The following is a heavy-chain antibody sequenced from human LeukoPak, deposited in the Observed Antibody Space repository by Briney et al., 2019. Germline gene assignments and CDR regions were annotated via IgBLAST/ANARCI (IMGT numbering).Heavy chain of an antibody. J-gene: IGHJ6*03. CDR3: TSVTIDTANMDV. CDR1: GYTFTSYD. D-gene: IGHD4-11*01. V-gene: IGHV1-2*02. Sequence: ASVKVSCKASGYTFTSYDINWVRQATGQGLEWMGWINPNSGGTNYAQKFQGRVTMTRDTSISTAYMELSRLRSDDTAVYYCTSVTIDTANMDVWGKGTTVTVSS. CDR2: INPNSGGT.